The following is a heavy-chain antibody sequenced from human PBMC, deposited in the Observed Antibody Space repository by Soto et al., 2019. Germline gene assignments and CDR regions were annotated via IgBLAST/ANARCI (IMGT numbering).Heavy chain of an antibody. Sequence: GGSLRLSCAASGFTFSSYAMHWVRQAPGKGLEWVAVISYDGSNKYYADSVKGRFTISRDNSKNTLYLQMNSLRAEDTAVYYCARATWIPLRPFDYWGQGTLVTVSS. J-gene: IGHJ4*02. CDR1: GFTFSSYA. CDR3: ARATWIPLRPFDY. CDR2: ISYDGSNK. D-gene: IGHD5-18*01. V-gene: IGHV3-30-3*01.